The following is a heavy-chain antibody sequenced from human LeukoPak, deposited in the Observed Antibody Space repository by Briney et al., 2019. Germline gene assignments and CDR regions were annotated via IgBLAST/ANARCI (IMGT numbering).Heavy chain of an antibody. Sequence: SETLSLTCTVSGYSISSGYYWGWIRQPPGKGLEWIASISHSGSTYYNPSLKSRVTISVDTSKNQFSLKLSSVTAADTAVYYCARGLTGTTLSYYYYMDVWGKGTTVTVSS. D-gene: IGHD1-7*01. V-gene: IGHV4-38-2*02. CDR3: ARGLTGTTLSYYYYMDV. J-gene: IGHJ6*03. CDR1: GYSISSGYY. CDR2: ISHSGST.